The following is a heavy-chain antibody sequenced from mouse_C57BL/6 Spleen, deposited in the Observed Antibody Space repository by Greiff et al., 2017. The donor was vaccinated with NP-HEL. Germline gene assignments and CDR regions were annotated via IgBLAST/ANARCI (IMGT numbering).Heavy chain of an antibody. D-gene: IGHD3-3*01. Sequence: QVQLKQPGTELVKPGASVKLSCKASGYTFTRYWMHWVKQRPGQGLEWIGNINPSNGGTNYNEKFKSKATLTVDKSSSTAYMQLISLTSEDAAVYYCARGGGLWYFDVWGTGTTVTVSS. CDR1: GYTFTRYW. J-gene: IGHJ1*03. CDR3: ARGGGLWYFDV. V-gene: IGHV1-53*01. CDR2: INPSNGGT.